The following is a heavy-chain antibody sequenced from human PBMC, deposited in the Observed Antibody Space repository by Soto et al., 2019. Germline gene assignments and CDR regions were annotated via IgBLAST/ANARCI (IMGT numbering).Heavy chain of an antibody. CDR1: GFTFSSYA. CDR2: ISYDGSNK. J-gene: IGHJ4*02. Sequence: GGSLRLSCAASGFTFSSYAMHWVRQAPGKGLEWVAVISYDGSNKYYTDSVKGRFTISRDNSKNTLYLQMNSLRAEDTAVYYCARETLGYCSSTSCYTTRLGSGYFDYWGQGTLVTVSS. D-gene: IGHD2-2*02. V-gene: IGHV3-30-3*01. CDR3: ARETLGYCSSTSCYTTRLGSGYFDY.